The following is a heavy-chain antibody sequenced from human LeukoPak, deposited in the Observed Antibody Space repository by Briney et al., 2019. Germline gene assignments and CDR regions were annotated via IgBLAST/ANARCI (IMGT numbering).Heavy chain of an antibody. CDR3: AKDLSYYGSGSPSVDY. D-gene: IGHD3-10*01. Sequence: GGSLRLSCVASGFTFSSYGMHWGRQAPGKGLEWVAFIRYDGSNKYYADSVKGRFTISRDNSKNTLYLQMNSLRAEDTAVYYCAKDLSYYGSGSPSVDYWGQGTLVTVSS. J-gene: IGHJ4*02. CDR1: GFTFSSYG. V-gene: IGHV3-30*02. CDR2: IRYDGSNK.